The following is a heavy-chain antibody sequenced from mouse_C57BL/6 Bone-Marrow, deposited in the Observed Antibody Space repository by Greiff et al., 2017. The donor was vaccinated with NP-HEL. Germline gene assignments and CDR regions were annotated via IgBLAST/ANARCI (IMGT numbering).Heavy chain of an antibody. CDR1: GFNIKNTY. Sequence: EVMLVESVAELVRPGASVKLSCTASGFNIKNTYMHWVKQRPEQGLEWIGRIDPANGNTKYAPKFQGKATITADTSSNTAYLQLSSLTSEDTAIYYCARWGDYDDKDAMDYWGQGTSVTVSS. V-gene: IGHV14-3*01. J-gene: IGHJ4*01. CDR3: ARWGDYDDKDAMDY. D-gene: IGHD2-4*01. CDR2: IDPANGNT.